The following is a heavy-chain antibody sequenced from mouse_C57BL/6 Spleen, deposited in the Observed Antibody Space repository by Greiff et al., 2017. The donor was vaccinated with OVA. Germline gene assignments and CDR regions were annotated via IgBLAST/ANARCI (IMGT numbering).Heavy chain of an antibody. J-gene: IGHJ4*01. Sequence: QVQLQQSGAELVMPGASVKLSCKASGYTFTSYWMHWVKQRPGQGLEWIGEIDPSDSYTNYNQKFKGKSTLTVDKSSSTAYMQLSSLTSEDSAVYYGARGGGLRGYYAMDYWGQGTSVTVSS. V-gene: IGHV1-69*01. D-gene: IGHD2-4*01. CDR2: IDPSDSYT. CDR1: GYTFTSYW. CDR3: ARGGGLRGYYAMDY.